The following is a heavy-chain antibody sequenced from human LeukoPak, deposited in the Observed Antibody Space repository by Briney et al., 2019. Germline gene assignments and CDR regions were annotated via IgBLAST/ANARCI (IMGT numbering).Heavy chain of an antibody. CDR2: INWNGDTT. V-gene: IGHV3-20*04. CDR3: ARQTRGYVYYFDY. D-gene: IGHD2-2*01. Sequence: GASLLLSCAASGFPFQDSGLSWVRPAPGKGLEWISVINWNGDTTVYADSVKGRFTISRDNAKNSLYLQMNSLRADDTAFYYCARQTRGYVYYFDYWGQGTLVTVSS. CDR1: GFPFQDSG. J-gene: IGHJ4*02.